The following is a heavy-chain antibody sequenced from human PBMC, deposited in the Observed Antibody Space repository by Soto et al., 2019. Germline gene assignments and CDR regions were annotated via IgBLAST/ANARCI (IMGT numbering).Heavy chain of an antibody. CDR3: ARAGVLRSPGDFQH. J-gene: IGHJ1*01. Sequence: QVQLQESGPGLVKPSETLSLTCTVSGGSISSYYWSWIRQPPGKGLEWIEYIYYSGSTNYNPSLKRRVTISVDTSKNQFSLKLSSVTAADTAVYYCARAGVLRSPGDFQHWGQGTLVTVSS. CDR2: IYYSGST. D-gene: IGHD3-3*01. CDR1: GGSISSYY. V-gene: IGHV4-59*01.